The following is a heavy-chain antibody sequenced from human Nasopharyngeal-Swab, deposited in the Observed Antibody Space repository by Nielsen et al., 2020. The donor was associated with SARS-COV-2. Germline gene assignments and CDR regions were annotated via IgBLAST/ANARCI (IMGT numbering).Heavy chain of an antibody. Sequence: SVKVSCNASGGTFSSYAISWVRQAPGQGLEWMGRIIPILGIANYAQKFQGRVTITADKSTSTAYMELSSLRSEDTAVYYCARDCSSTSCYLYYYYYYMDVWGKGTTVTVSS. CDR1: GGTFSSYA. V-gene: IGHV1-69*04. D-gene: IGHD2-2*01. CDR3: ARDCSSTSCYLYYYYYYMDV. CDR2: IIPILGIA. J-gene: IGHJ6*03.